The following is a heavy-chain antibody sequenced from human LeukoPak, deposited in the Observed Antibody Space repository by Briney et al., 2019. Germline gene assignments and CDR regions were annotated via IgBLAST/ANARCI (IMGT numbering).Heavy chain of an antibody. V-gene: IGHV4-31*03. CDR1: GGSISSGGYY. Sequence: SETLSLTCTVSGGSISSGGYYWSWIRQHPGKGLEWIGYIYYSGSTYYNPSLKSRVTISVDTSKNQFSLKLSSVTAADTAVYYCARVDSSGPKVDYWGQGTLVTVSS. J-gene: IGHJ4*02. CDR2: IYYSGST. CDR3: ARVDSSGPKVDY. D-gene: IGHD3-22*01.